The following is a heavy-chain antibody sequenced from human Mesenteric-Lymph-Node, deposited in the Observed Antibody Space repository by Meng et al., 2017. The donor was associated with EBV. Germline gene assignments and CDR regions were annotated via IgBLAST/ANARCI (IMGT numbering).Heavy chain of an antibody. CDR2: ISSGGIT. Sequence: GGSLRLCCSVCGFSVSTDFMAWVSHVRGEGLEWVSIISSGGITFYADSVQGRFTVSRDDSKNTVYLQMNSLRGEDTALSYCATMEMGAYQYWGPGTLVTVSS. J-gene: IGHJ4*02. V-gene: IGHV3-53*01. CDR1: GFSVSTDF. D-gene: IGHD3-16*01. CDR3: ATMEMGAYQY.